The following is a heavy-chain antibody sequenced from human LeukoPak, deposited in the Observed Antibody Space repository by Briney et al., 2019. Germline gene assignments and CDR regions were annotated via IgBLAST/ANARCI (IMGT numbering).Heavy chain of an antibody. CDR1: GGTFSSYA. D-gene: IGHD3-10*01. CDR3: ARGMVRGVATFDY. J-gene: IGHJ4*02. Sequence: SVKVSCKASGGTFSSYAISWVRQAPGQGLEWMGRIIPILGIANYAQKFQGRVTITADKSTGTAYMELSSLRSEDTAVYYCARGMVRGVATFDYWGQGTLVTVSS. V-gene: IGHV1-69*04. CDR2: IIPILGIA.